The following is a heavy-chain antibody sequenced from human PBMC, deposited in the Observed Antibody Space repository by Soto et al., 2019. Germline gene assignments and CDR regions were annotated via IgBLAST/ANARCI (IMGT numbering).Heavy chain of an antibody. CDR2: INPSGGST. CDR1: GYTFTSYY. V-gene: IGHV1-46*01. J-gene: IGHJ6*02. CDR3: ARVRFSFLTGYPLSAPYYYYYGMDV. Sequence: ASVRVSCKXSGYTFTSYYMHWVRQAPGQGLEWMGIINPSGGSTSYAQKFQGRVTMTRDTSTSTVYMELSSLRSEDTAVYYCARVRFSFLTGYPLSAPYYYYYGMDVWGQGTTVTVSS. D-gene: IGHD3-9*01.